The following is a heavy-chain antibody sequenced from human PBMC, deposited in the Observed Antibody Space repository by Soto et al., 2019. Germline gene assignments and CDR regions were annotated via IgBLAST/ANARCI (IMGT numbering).Heavy chain of an antibody. J-gene: IGHJ6*02. CDR1: GYTFTGYY. V-gene: IGHV1-2*04. CDR2: INPNSGGT. Sequence: ASVKVSCKASGYTFTGYYMHWVRQAPGQGLEWMGWINPNSGGTNYAQKFQCWVTMTRDTSISTAYMELSRLRSDDTAVYYCARDYRAAGTGYYGMDVWGQGTTVTVSS. D-gene: IGHD6-13*01. CDR3: ARDYRAAGTGYYGMDV.